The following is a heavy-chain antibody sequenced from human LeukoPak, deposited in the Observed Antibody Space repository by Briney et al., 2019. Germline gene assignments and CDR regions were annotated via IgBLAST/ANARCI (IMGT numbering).Heavy chain of an antibody. CDR2: IRYDGSNK. D-gene: IGHD3-9*01. Sequence: GGSLRLSCAASGFTFSSYGMHWVRQAPGKGLEWVAFIRYDGSNKYYADSVKGRFTISRDNSKNTLYLKMNSLRAEDTAVHYCAKDMSLVIRRDYWGQGTLVTVSS. CDR3: AKDMSLVIRRDY. J-gene: IGHJ4*02. CDR1: GFTFSSYG. V-gene: IGHV3-30*02.